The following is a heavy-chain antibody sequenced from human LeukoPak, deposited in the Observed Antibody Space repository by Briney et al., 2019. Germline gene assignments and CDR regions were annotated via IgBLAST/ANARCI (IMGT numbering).Heavy chain of an antibody. CDR3: ARSTGFYFDY. CDR1: GGSFSGYY. CDR2: INHSGST. Sequence: PSETLSLTCAVYGGSFSGYYWSGIHQPPGKGLEWIGEINHSGSTNYNPSLKSRVTISVDTSKNQFSLKLSSVTAADTAVYYCARSTGFYFDYWGQGTLVTVSS. J-gene: IGHJ4*02. D-gene: IGHD3-9*01. V-gene: IGHV4-34*01.